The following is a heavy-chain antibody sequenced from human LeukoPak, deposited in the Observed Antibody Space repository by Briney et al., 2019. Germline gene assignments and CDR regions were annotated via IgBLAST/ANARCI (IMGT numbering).Heavy chain of an antibody. J-gene: IGHJ4*02. D-gene: IGHD4-23*01. CDR2: ISTFNGNT. V-gene: IGHV1-18*01. Sequence: GASVNVSCRASGYAFTNYGITWVRQAPGQGLEWLGWISTFNGNTNYAQKLQDRVTMTTETSTSTAYLELRSLRSDDTAVYYCARRHLIGNGYFDHWGQGTLVTVSS. CDR1: GYAFTNYG. CDR3: ARRHLIGNGYFDH.